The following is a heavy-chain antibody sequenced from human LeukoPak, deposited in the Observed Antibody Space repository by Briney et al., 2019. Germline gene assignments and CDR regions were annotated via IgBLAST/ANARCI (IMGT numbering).Heavy chain of an antibody. CDR1: GFTFSSYI. D-gene: IGHD2/OR15-2a*01. Sequence: PGGSLRLSCAASGFTFSSYIMSWVRQAPGKGLEWVANIKQDGSEKYYVDSVKGRFTISRDNAKNSLYLQMNSLRAEDTAVYYCARKIWNGMDVWGQGTTVTVSS. J-gene: IGHJ6*02. V-gene: IGHV3-7*03. CDR2: IKQDGSEK. CDR3: ARKIWNGMDV.